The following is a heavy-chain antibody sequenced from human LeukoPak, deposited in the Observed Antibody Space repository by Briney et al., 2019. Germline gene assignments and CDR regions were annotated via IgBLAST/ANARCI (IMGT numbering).Heavy chain of an antibody. J-gene: IGHJ3*02. CDR1: GYTFTGYY. D-gene: IGHD3-22*01. CDR3: AREHSSGYYFDAFDI. Sequence: ASVKVSCKASGYTFTGYYMHWVRQAPGQGLEWMGWINPNSGGTNYAQKFQGGVTMTRDTSISTAYMELSRLRSDDTALYYCAREHSSGYYFDAFDIWGQGTMVTVSS. V-gene: IGHV1-2*02. CDR2: INPNSGGT.